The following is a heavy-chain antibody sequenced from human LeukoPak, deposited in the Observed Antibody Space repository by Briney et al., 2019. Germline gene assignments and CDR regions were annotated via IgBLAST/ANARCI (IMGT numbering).Heavy chain of an antibody. D-gene: IGHD2-2*01. Sequence: GESLKISCKGSGYSFTSYWIGWVRQMPGKGLEWMGIIYPGDSDTRYSPSFQGQVTISADKSISTAYLQWSSLKASDTAMYYCARHAVPATATANFDHWGQGTLVTVSS. J-gene: IGHJ4*02. CDR3: ARHAVPATATANFDH. CDR1: GYSFTSYW. V-gene: IGHV5-51*01. CDR2: IYPGDSDT.